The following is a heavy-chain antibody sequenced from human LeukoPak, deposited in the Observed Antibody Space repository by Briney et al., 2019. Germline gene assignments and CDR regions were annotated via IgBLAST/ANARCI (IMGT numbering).Heavy chain of an antibody. CDR2: IYSSGTT. D-gene: IGHD1/OR15-1a*01. CDR3: ARAAQNWNNAPYFDF. J-gene: IGHJ4*02. V-gene: IGHV4-31*03. Sequence: SQTLSLTCTVSGGSVSSGDYYWSWIRQHPGKGLEWIGYIYSSGTTYYNPSLKSRLIISVDTSKNQFSLKLSSVTAADTAVYYRARAAQNWNNAPYFDFWGQETLVTVSS. CDR1: GGSVSSGDYY.